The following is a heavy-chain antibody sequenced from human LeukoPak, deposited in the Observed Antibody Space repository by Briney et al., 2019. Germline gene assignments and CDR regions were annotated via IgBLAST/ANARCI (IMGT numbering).Heavy chain of an antibody. D-gene: IGHD6-19*01. CDR3: ARLSGATVAHNWFDP. CDR1: GGSFSGYY. CDR2: MNHSGSA. J-gene: IGHJ5*02. Sequence: SETLSLTCAVYGGSFSGYYWTWIRQPPGKGLEWIGEMNHSGSANYNPSLKSRVTISVDTSKNQCSLRLSSVTAADTAVYYCARLSGATVAHNWFDPWGQGTLVTVSS. V-gene: IGHV4-34*01.